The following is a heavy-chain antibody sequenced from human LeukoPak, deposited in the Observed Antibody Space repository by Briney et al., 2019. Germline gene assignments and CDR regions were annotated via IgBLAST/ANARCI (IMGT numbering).Heavy chain of an antibody. CDR3: ARDPSGAYFDY. CDR2: ISSSGSTI. Sequence: GGSLRLSCAASGFTFSNYEMNWVRQAPGKGLEWVSYISSSGSTIYYADSVKGRFTISRDNAKNSLYLQMNSLRAEDTAVYYCARDPSGAYFDYWGQGTLVTVSS. CDR1: GFTFSNYE. J-gene: IGHJ4*02. V-gene: IGHV3-48*03. D-gene: IGHD3-10*01.